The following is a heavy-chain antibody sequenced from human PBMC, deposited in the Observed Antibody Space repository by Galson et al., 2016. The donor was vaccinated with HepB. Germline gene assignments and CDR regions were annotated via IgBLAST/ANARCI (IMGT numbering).Heavy chain of an antibody. CDR1: VFTSGSLSFSGHT. CDR3: ARAFHSRSRFDY. V-gene: IGHV3-21*01. D-gene: IGHD6-13*01. J-gene: IGHJ4*02. Sequence: SLRLSCAASVFTSGSLSFSGHTMNWVRQAPGKGLEWVASIGSTSPCRYYPDSVKGRFTISRDNAKDSLYLQMSSQRAEDTAVYFCARAFHSRSRFDYWGQGTLVTISS. CDR2: IGSTSPCR.